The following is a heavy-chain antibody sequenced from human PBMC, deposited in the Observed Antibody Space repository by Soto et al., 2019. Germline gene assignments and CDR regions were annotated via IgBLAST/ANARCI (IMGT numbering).Heavy chain of an antibody. CDR2: MHHSGTA. CDR1: GASVTSDY. J-gene: IGHJ6*02. Sequence: PSETLSLTCSVSGASVTSDYWSWIRQPPEKGLEWIGYMHHSGTANYNPSLKSRVTISVDTSKNQFSLKLSSVTAADTAVYYCARLGGVAIHSDLNYYCYGMDVWGQGTTVTVSS. V-gene: IGHV4-59*02. D-gene: IGHD3-16*01. CDR3: ARLGGVAIHSDLNYYCYGMDV.